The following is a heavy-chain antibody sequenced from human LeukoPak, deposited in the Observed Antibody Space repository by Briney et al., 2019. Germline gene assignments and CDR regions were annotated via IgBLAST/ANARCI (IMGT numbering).Heavy chain of an antibody. CDR3: ASAPDPGVLQQLVN. V-gene: IGHV3-21*01. J-gene: IGHJ4*02. Sequence: GGSLRLSCAAYGFTFSSYSMNWVRQAPGKGLEWVSSISSSSSYIYYADSVKGRFTISRDNAKNSLYLQMNSLRAEDTAVYYCASAPDPGVLQQLVNWGQGTLVTVSS. CDR2: ISSSSSYI. CDR1: GFTFSSYS. D-gene: IGHD6-13*01.